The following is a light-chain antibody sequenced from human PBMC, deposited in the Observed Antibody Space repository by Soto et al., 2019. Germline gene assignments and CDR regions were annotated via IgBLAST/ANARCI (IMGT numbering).Light chain of an antibody. CDR1: SSDVGSHGY. CDR2: EVN. Sequence: QSVLTQPPSASGSPGQAVTISCTGTSSDVGSHGYVSWYQQNPGKAPKLMLYEVNKRPSGVPERFSGSKSGNTASLTVSGLQGEDEVHYYCSSYAGGNNWVVGEGTQLTVL. V-gene: IGLV2-8*01. J-gene: IGLJ3*02. CDR3: SSYAGGNNWV.